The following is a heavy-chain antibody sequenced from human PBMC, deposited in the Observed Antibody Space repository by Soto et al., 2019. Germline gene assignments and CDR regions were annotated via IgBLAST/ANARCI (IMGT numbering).Heavy chain of an antibody. CDR3: ARALIQLWPHYYYGMDV. V-gene: IGHV4-30-4*01. J-gene: IGHJ6*02. D-gene: IGHD5-18*01. CDR2: IHNSVST. CDR1: GGSISSGDYY. Sequence: SETLSLTCTVSGGSISSGDYYWSWIRQPPGKGLEWIAYIHNSVSTHYNPSLKSRVTISVDTSKNQFSLKVSSVTAADTAVYYCARALIQLWPHYYYGMDVWVQGSTVT.